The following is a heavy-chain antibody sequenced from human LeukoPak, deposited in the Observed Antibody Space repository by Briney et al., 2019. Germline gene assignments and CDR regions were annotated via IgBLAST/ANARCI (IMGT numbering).Heavy chain of an antibody. V-gene: IGHV1-46*04. CDR1: GYTFSDYY. CDR2: INPRGGST. CDR3: ARHSCTGNSCHFDY. J-gene: IGHJ4*02. Sequence: ASVKVSCKASGYTFSDYYMHWVRQAPGQGLEWMGIINPRGGSTTYAQKLQGRVTMTRDTSTSTVYMEQSSLRSEDTALYYCARHSCTGNSCHFDYWGQGTLVTVSS. D-gene: IGHD2-8*02.